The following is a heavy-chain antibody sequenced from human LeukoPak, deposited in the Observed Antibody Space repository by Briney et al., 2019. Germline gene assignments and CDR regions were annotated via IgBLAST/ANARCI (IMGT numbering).Heavy chain of an antibody. V-gene: IGHV3-23*01. CDR2: ISPGGDTI. J-gene: IGHJ4*02. CDR1: GFSFSIYA. D-gene: IGHD4-17*01. CDR3: AGGYGDPRCDY. Sequence: PGASLRLSCAASGFSFSIYAMSWVRQAPGKGLEWVSAISPGGDTIYYLDSVKGRFTISRDNSKNTLYLQMNSLRAEDTAVYYCAGGYGDPRCDYWGQGTLVTVSS.